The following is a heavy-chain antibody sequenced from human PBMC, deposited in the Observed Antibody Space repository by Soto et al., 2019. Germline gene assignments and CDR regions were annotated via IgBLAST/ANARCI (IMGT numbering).Heavy chain of an antibody. Sequence: EGSLRLSCAASGFTFSSYGMHWVRQAPGKGLEWVAVISYDGSNKYYADSVKGRFTISRDNSKNTLYLQMNSLRAEDTAVYYCAKVSRAYCGGDCSSDFDYWGQGTLVTVSS. CDR3: AKVSRAYCGGDCSSDFDY. CDR1: GFTFSSYG. J-gene: IGHJ4*02. CDR2: ISYDGSNK. D-gene: IGHD2-21*02. V-gene: IGHV3-30*18.